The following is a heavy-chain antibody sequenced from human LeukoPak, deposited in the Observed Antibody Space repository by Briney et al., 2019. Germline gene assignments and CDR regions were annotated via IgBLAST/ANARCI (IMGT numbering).Heavy chain of an antibody. D-gene: IGHD3-22*01. CDR3: AKGLTVYDSSGYYSIGAFDI. V-gene: IGHV3-23*01. CDR2: ISGSGGST. J-gene: IGHJ3*02. CDR1: GFTFSSYA. Sequence: GGSLRLSRAASGFTFSSYAMGWVRQAPGKGLEWVSAISGSGGSTYYADSVKGRFTISRDNSKNTLYLQMNSLRAEDTAVYYCAKGLTVYDSSGYYSIGAFDIWGQGTMVTVSS.